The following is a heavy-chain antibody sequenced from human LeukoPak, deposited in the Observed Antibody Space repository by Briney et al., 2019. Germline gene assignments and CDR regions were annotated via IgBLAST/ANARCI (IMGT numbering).Heavy chain of an antibody. CDR2: IIGRGSSA. D-gene: IGHD2-21*01. CDR1: GFTVSSNY. CDR3: AKPSGNVVAVPMDV. V-gene: IGHV3-23*01. Sequence: GGSLRLSCAASGFTVSSNYMSWVRQAPGKGLEWVSSIIGRGSSAFYADSVKGRFTISRDNSKNTLYLQMNSLTAADTAVYYCAKPSGNVVAVPMDVWGQGTTVIVSS. J-gene: IGHJ6*02.